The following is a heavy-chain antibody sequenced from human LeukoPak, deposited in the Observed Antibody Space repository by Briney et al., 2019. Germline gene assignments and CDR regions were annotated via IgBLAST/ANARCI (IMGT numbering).Heavy chain of an antibody. CDR1: GFTFSSYA. CDR3: AKKPKETYYFDY. V-gene: IGHV3-23*01. J-gene: IGHJ4*02. CDR2: ISGSGGST. Sequence: PGGSLRLSCAASGFTFSSYAMSWVRQAPGKGLEWVSAISGSGGSTYYADSVKGRFTISSDNSKITLYLQMNSLRAEYTSVYYCAKKPKETYYFDYWGQGTLVTVSS.